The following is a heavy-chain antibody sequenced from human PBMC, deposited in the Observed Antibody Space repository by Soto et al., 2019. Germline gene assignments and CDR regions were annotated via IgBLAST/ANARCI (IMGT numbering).Heavy chain of an antibody. V-gene: IGHV3-33*01. CDR2: IWYDGSKQ. D-gene: IGHD6-19*01. Sequence: QVQLVESGGGVVQPGRSLRLSCAASGFTFSNHGVHWVRQAPGKGVEWVAVIWYDGSKQYYADSVKGRFTISRDNSKSTLALQMNSRRAEDTAVYYCARAHSSGWFDYWGQGTLVTVSS. CDR1: GFTFSNHG. J-gene: IGHJ4*02. CDR3: ARAHSSGWFDY.